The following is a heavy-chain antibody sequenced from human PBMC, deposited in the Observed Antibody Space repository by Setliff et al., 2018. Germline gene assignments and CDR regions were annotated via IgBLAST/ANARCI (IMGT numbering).Heavy chain of an antibody. CDR3: DTDRGWLDMFDY. V-gene: IGHV3-73*01. D-gene: IGHD6-19*01. CDR2: IRSKADSYPT. CDR1: GFTFSGSA. J-gene: IGHJ4*02. Sequence: PGESLKISCAASGFTFSGSAVYWVRQASGRGLEWVGRIRSKADSYPTAYAASVKGRFTISRDDSKNTAYLQMNSLKTEDTAVYYCDTDRGWLDMFDYWGQGTQVTGSS.